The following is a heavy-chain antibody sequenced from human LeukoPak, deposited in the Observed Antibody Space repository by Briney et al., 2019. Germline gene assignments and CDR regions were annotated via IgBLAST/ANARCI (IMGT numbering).Heavy chain of an antibody. J-gene: IGHJ4*02. Sequence: GESLKISCKGSGFTFTTYYIGWVRQMPGKGLEWMGIIFPGDSDTRYSPSFQDQVTISVDKSISTAYLQWSSLKASDTAMYYCARQNAEVSYFDYWGQGTLVTVSS. D-gene: IGHD1-1*01. V-gene: IGHV5-51*01. CDR1: GFTFTTYY. CDR2: IFPGDSDT. CDR3: ARQNAEVSYFDY.